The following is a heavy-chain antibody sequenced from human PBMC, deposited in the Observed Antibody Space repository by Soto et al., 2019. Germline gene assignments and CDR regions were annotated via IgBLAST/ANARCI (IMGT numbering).Heavy chain of an antibody. V-gene: IGHV1-2*06. CDR1: GYTFTGYY. Sequence: QVQVVQSGTELQRPGDSVKVSSKASGYTFTGYYVHWVRQAPGQGLEWMGRINPNSGDTYLAQRFQGRVTMTRDTSIGTAYMELRGLTSDDTAEYYCAKGGAIVAAGTRVYLYNAMDVWGQGTTVTVSS. CDR2: INPNSGDT. CDR3: AKGGAIVAAGTRVYLYNAMDV. D-gene: IGHD1-26*01. J-gene: IGHJ6*02.